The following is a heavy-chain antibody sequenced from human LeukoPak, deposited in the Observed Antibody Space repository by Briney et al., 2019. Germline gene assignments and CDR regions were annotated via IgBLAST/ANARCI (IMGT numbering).Heavy chain of an antibody. D-gene: IGHD4-17*01. V-gene: IGHV1-69*06. Sequence: SVKVSCKASGGTFSSYAISWVRQAPGQGLEWMGRIIPIFGTANYAQKFQGRVTITADKSTSTAYMELSSLRSEDTAVYYCAEHNYGDYDVFDYRGQGTLVTVSS. CDR3: AEHNYGDYDVFDY. CDR2: IIPIFGTA. J-gene: IGHJ4*02. CDR1: GGTFSSYA.